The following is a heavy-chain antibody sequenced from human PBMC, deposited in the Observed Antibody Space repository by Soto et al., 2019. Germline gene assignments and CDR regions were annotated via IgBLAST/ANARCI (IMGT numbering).Heavy chain of an antibody. CDR1: GGSISSYY. CDR2: IYYSGST. Sequence: PSETLSLTCTVSGGSISSYYWSWIRQPPGKGLEWIGYIYYSGSTNYNPSLKSRVTISVDTSKNQFSLKLSSVTAADTAVYYCARDQVRTVVTHYYYGMDVWGQRTTVTVSS. J-gene: IGHJ6*02. V-gene: IGHV4-59*01. CDR3: ARDQVRTVVTHYYYGMDV. D-gene: IGHD2-21*02.